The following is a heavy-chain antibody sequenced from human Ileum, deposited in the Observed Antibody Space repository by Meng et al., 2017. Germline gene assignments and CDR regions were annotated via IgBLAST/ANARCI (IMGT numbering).Heavy chain of an antibody. J-gene: IGHJ4*02. CDR2: AGT. D-gene: IGHD7-27*01. V-gene: IGHV4-61*08. CDR3: ARDHWGSLDY. Sequence: VQLPASGPGLVRPSETPSLICTVSGGSVSTSDYQWGWIRQPPGKGLEWIGYAGTNYNPSLKSRVTISVDTSKRQFSLKLTSVTAADTAVYYCARDHWGSLDYWGQGILVTVSS. CDR1: GGSVSTSDYQ.